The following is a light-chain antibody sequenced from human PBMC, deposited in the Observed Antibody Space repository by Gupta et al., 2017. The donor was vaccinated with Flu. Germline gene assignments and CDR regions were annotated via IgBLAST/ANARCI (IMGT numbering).Light chain of an antibody. CDR3: QQRSHWPPIT. CDR2: AAS. CDR1: QSVSSS. Sequence: EIVLTQSPATLSLSPGERATLSYRASQSVSSSLAWYQQKPGQAPRLLIYAASYRATGIPARFSGSGSGTDFTLTISSLEPEDFAVYYCQQRSHWPPITFGQGTRLEIK. V-gene: IGKV3-11*01. J-gene: IGKJ5*01.